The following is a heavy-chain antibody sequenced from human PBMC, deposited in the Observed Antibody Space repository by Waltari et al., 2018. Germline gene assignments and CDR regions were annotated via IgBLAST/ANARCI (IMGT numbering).Heavy chain of an antibody. Sequence: QVQLVQSGAEVKKPGSSVKVSAKASGGAFSSSAIRWVRQAPGQGLEWMGGIIPIFGTANYAQKFQGRVTITTDESTSTAYMELSSLRSEDTAVYYCARGEYCGGDCYLFDYWGQGTLVTVSS. CDR1: GGAFSSSA. D-gene: IGHD2-21*01. V-gene: IGHV1-69*05. CDR2: IIPIFGTA. CDR3: ARGEYCGGDCYLFDY. J-gene: IGHJ4*02.